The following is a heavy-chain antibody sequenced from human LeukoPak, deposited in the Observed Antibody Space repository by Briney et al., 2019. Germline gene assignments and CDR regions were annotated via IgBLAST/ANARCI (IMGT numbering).Heavy chain of an antibody. Sequence: SETLSLTSTVSGYAITSGGFSWNWIRQPPGKGLEWIGCIYDRGPAYYNPSLKSRFTISVDRPKNQFFLNVTSLTAADTAVYYCARSLQASGLFNSWGQGTLVVVSS. CDR1: GYAITSGGFS. CDR2: IYDRGPA. D-gene: IGHD3-10*01. V-gene: IGHV4-30-2*01. J-gene: IGHJ5*01. CDR3: ARSLQASGLFNS.